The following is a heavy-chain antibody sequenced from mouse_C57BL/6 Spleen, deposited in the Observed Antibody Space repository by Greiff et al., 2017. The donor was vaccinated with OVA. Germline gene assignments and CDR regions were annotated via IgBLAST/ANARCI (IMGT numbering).Heavy chain of an antibody. CDR1: GFTFSDFY. CDR2: SRNKANDYTT. J-gene: IGHJ1*03. V-gene: IGHV7-1*01. CDR3: ARARYDYDGDWYFDV. Sequence: EVKLVESGGGLVQSGRSLRLSCATSGFTFSDFYMEWVRQAPGKGLEWIAASRNKANDYTTEYSASVKGRFIVSRDTSQSILSLQMNARRADDTAIYYCARARYDYDGDWYFDVWGTGTTVTVSS. D-gene: IGHD2-4*01.